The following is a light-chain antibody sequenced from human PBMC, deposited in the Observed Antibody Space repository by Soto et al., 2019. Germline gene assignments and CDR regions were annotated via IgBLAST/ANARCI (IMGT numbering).Light chain of an antibody. Sequence: DIQMTQSPSTLSASVGDRVTITCRASQSISSWLAWYQQKPGKAPKLLIYDASSLESGVPSRFSVSGSGTEFTLTISSLQPEDFATYYCLQHNSDPRTFGQGTKVEIK. V-gene: IGKV1-5*01. CDR1: QSISSW. CDR2: DAS. CDR3: LQHNSDPRT. J-gene: IGKJ1*01.